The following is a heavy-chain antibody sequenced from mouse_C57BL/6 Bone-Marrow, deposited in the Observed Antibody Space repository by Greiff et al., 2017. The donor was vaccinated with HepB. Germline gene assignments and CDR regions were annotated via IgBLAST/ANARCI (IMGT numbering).Heavy chain of an antibody. CDR2: ISNGGGST. CDR3: ARPYDGYYSWFAD. CDR1: GFTFSDYY. J-gene: IGHJ3*01. Sequence: EVKLMESGGGLVQPGGSLKLSCAASGFTFSDYYMYWVRQTPEKRLEWVAYISNGGGSTYYPDTVKGRFTISRDNAKNTLYLQMSRLKSEDTSMYYCARPYDGYYSWFADWGQGTLVTVSA. V-gene: IGHV5-12*01. D-gene: IGHD2-3*01.